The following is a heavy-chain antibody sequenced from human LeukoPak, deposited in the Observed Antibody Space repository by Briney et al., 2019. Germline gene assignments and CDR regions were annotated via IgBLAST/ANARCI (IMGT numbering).Heavy chain of an antibody. CDR1: GITFSNAW. D-gene: IGHD2-21*02. CDR3: AKWGPYCVGDYCPALDS. Sequence: GGSLRLSCAASGITFSNAWMSWVRQAPGKGLEWVANINQDGSKKRYADSMKGRFTISRDNAKESLYLQLNSLRAEDTAVYYCAKWGPYCVGDYCPALDSWGPGTLVTVSS. CDR2: INQDGSKK. J-gene: IGHJ4*02. V-gene: IGHV3-7*01.